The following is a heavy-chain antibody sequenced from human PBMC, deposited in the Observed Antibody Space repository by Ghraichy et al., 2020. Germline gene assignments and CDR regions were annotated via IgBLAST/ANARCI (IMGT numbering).Heavy chain of an antibody. CDR2: IHYSGST. D-gene: IGHD3-22*01. Sequence: SETLSLTCTVSGGSISSSSYYWGWIRQPPGKGLEWIGSIHYSGSTYYNPTLKSRVTIPVDTSKNQFSLKLSSVTAADTAVYYCARIFGSSGYYYYYYGMDVWGQGTTVTVSS. V-gene: IGHV4-39*07. CDR3: ARIFGSSGYYYYYYGMDV. CDR1: GGSISSSSYY. J-gene: IGHJ6*02.